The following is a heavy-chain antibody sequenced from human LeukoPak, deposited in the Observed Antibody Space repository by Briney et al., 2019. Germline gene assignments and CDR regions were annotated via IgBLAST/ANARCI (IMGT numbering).Heavy chain of an antibody. V-gene: IGHV3-66*01. J-gene: IGHJ4*02. CDR1: GFTVSSNY. CDR3: ARDWSDMKDY. D-gene: IGHD2-15*01. Sequence: GGSLRLSCAASGFTVSSNYMSWVRQAPGKGLEWVSVIYSGGSTYYADSVKGRLTISRDNSKNTLYLQMNSLRAEDTAVYYCARDWSDMKDYWGQGTLVTVSS. CDR2: IYSGGST.